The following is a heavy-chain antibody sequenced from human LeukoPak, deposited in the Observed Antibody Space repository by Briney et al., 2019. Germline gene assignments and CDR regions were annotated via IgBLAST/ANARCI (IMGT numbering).Heavy chain of an antibody. J-gene: IGHJ4*02. CDR1: GYSFSNYW. CDR2: TYPDDSDT. Sequence: GESLKISCKGSGYSFSNYWIGWVRQMPGKGLEWMGMTYPDDSDTRYSPSFQGQVTISADKSISTAYLQWSSLRASDTAMYYCARHTYSAGDDYWGQGTLVTVSS. V-gene: IGHV5-51*01. D-gene: IGHD7-27*01. CDR3: ARHTYSAGDDY.